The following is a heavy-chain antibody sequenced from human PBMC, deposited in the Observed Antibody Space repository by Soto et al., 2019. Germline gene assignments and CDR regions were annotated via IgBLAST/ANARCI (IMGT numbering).Heavy chain of an antibody. D-gene: IGHD3-22*01. CDR2: ISGSGDRT. J-gene: IGHJ1*01. CDR3: VKDDGGYPSTAPH. V-gene: IGHV3-23*01. Sequence: EVQLLESGGGLVQPGGSLRLSSAASGITISNYPMSWVRQAPGKGLDWVSGISGSGDRTYYADSAKGRFTISKDISKNSLSLQLDNLGVEDTAVYFCVKDDGGYPSTAPHWGQGTLVTVSS. CDR1: GITISNYP.